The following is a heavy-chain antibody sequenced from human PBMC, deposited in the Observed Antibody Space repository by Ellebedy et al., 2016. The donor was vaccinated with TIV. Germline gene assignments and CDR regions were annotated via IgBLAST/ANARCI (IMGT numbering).Heavy chain of an antibody. V-gene: IGHV1-2*02. J-gene: IGHJ5*02. Sequence: AASVKVSCKASGYTFTGYYMHWVRQAPGQGLEWMGWINPNSGGTNYAQKFQGRVTMTRDTSISTAYMELSRLRSDDTAVYYCARVSDYGDYVAYWFDPWGQGTLVTVSS. D-gene: IGHD4-17*01. CDR2: INPNSGGT. CDR1: GYTFTGYY. CDR3: ARVSDYGDYVAYWFDP.